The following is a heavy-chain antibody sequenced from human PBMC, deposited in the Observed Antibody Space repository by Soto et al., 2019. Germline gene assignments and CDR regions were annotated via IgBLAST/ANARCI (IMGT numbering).Heavy chain of an antibody. V-gene: IGHV2-5*02. CDR2: IYWDDDK. D-gene: IGHD6-13*01. Sequence: GSGPTLVNPTQTLTLTCTFSGFSLNTRGVGVGWIRQPPGKALEWLALIYWDDDKRYSPSLKSRLTITKDTSKNQGVLTMTNMEPSHLATNCRTHPERDRASCAYSTRWFDLWGQGPLVSVS. J-gene: IGHJ5*02. CDR3: THPERDRASCAYSTRWFDL. CDR1: GFSLNTRGVG.